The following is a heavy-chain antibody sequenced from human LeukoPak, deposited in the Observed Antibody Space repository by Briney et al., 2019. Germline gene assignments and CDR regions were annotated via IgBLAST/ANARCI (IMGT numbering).Heavy chain of an antibody. Sequence: ASVKVSCEASGGTFSSYAISWVRQAPGQGLEWMGGIIPIFGTANYAQKFQGRVTITTDESTSTAYMELSSLRSEDTAVYYCARDLYSSSPFWGQGTLVTVSS. V-gene: IGHV1-69*05. CDR3: ARDLYSSSPF. CDR2: IIPIFGTA. J-gene: IGHJ4*02. D-gene: IGHD6-6*01. CDR1: GGTFSSYA.